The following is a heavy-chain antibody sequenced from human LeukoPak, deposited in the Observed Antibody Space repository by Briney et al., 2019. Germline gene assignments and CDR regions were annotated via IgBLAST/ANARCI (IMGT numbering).Heavy chain of an antibody. J-gene: IGHJ3*02. CDR2: ISGSGGST. CDR1: GFTFSSYA. D-gene: IGHD3-10*01. CDR3: AKDWTMVRGVFDI. Sequence: GGSLTLSCAASGFTFSSYAMSWVCQAPGKGLEWVSAISGSGGSTYYADSVKGRFTISRDNSKNTLYLQMNSLRAEDTAVYYCAKDWTMVRGVFDIWGQGTMVTVSS. V-gene: IGHV3-23*01.